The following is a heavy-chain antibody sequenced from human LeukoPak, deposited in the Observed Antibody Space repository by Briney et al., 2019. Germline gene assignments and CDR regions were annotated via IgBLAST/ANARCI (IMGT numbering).Heavy chain of an antibody. D-gene: IGHD2-15*01. CDR2: INAGNGNT. Sequence: ASVKVPCKASGYTFTSYAMHRARQAPGQRLEWMGWINAGNGNTKYSQKFQGRVTITRDTSASTAYMELSSLRSEDTAVYYCARGGREKKITPWGQGTLVTVSS. CDR3: ARGGREKKITP. CDR1: GYTFTSYA. V-gene: IGHV1-3*01. J-gene: IGHJ5*02.